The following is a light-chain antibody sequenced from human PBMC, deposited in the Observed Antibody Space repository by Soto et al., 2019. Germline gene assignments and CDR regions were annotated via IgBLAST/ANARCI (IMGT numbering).Light chain of an antibody. Sequence: DVVMTQSPLSLPVTLGQPASISCRSSQSLVYSDGNTYLSWFQQRPGQSPRHLIYKVSNRDSGVPDRFSGSGSGTDFTLRISRVEAEDVGVYYCMQGTHWPPITFGQGTLLEIE. J-gene: IGKJ5*01. CDR3: MQGTHWPPIT. V-gene: IGKV2-30*01. CDR2: KVS. CDR1: QSLVYSDGNTY.